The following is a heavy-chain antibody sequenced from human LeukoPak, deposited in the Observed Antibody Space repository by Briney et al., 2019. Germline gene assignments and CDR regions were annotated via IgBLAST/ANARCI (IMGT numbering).Heavy chain of an antibody. J-gene: IGHJ3*02. D-gene: IGHD1-1*01. CDR3: ARDLSERLYAFDI. Sequence: PSETLSLTCAVSGGSISSSNWWSWVRQPPGKGLEWIGEIYHSGSTNYNPSLKSRVTISVDKSKNQFSLKLSSVTAADTAVYYCARDLSERLYAFDIWGQGTMVTVSS. CDR1: GGSISSSNW. V-gene: IGHV4-4*02. CDR2: IYHSGST.